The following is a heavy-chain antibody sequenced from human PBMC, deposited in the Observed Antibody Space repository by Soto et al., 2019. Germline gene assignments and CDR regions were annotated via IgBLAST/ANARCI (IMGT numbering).Heavy chain of an antibody. J-gene: IGHJ3*02. V-gene: IGHV4-59*01. CDR3: ARGPPGMDAFAI. CDR2: ISHTGTT. D-gene: IGHD3-10*01. Sequence: QVQLQESGPGLVKPSETLSLTCTVSGGSISSYYWSWIRQSPGKGLEWVAYISHTGTTDYNPSLKSRLTISLDTSKNQCSLKLTSVTAADTAVYYCARGPPGMDAFAIWGQGTKVTVSP. CDR1: GGSISSYY.